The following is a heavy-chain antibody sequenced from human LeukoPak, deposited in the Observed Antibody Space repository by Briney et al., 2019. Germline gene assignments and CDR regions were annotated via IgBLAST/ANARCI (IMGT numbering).Heavy chain of an antibody. J-gene: IGHJ4*02. D-gene: IGHD3-3*01. CDR3: ARRLRYDFWSPNYYFDY. CDR1: GFTFSSYS. Sequence: KTGGSLRLSCAASGFTFSSYSMNWVRQAPGKGLEWVSSISSSSSYIYYADSVKGRFTISGDNAKNSLYLQMNSLRAEDTAVYYCARRLRYDFWSPNYYFDYWGQGTLVTVSS. CDR2: ISSSSSYI. V-gene: IGHV3-21*01.